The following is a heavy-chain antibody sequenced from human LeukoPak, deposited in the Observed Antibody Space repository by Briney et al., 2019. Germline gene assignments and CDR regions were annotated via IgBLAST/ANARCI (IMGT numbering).Heavy chain of an antibody. Sequence: GGSLRLSCAASGFTFSSYAMHWVRQAPGKGLEYVSAISSNGGSTYYANSVKGRFTISRDNSKNTLYLQMGSLRAEDMAVYYCARDGVGSSTGVGYFDYWGQGTLVTVSS. CDR2: ISSNGGST. D-gene: IGHD2-2*01. V-gene: IGHV3-64*01. CDR3: ARDGVGSSTGVGYFDY. J-gene: IGHJ4*02. CDR1: GFTFSSYA.